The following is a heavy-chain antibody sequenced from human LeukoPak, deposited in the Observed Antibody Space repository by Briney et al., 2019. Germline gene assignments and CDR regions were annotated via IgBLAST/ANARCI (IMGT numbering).Heavy chain of an antibody. CDR1: GYTFTNFA. J-gene: IGHJ4*02. CDR3: ARDGSGSYMPFDY. Sequence: ASVKVSCKASGYTFTNFAISWVRQAPGQGLKWMGWVSAKSGNTNYAQKFQGRVTMTTDTSTNTAYMELRSLRSDDTAAYFCARDGSGSYMPFDYWGQGTLVTVSS. D-gene: IGHD3-10*01. V-gene: IGHV1-18*01. CDR2: VSAKSGNT.